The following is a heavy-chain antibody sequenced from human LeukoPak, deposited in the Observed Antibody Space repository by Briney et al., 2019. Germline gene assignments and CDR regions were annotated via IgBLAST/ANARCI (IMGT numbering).Heavy chain of an antibody. V-gene: IGHV3-20*04. D-gene: IGHD6-13*01. CDR3: ARRAYSSSWYVFDY. J-gene: IGHJ4*02. CDR1: GFTFYDYG. CDR2: ITWNGGST. Sequence: GGSLRLSCAASGFTFYDYGMSWVRQAPGKGLEWVSSITWNGGSTAYADSVKGRFTISRDNAKNSLYLQMNSLRAEDTALYYCARRAYSSSWYVFDYWGRGTLVTVSS.